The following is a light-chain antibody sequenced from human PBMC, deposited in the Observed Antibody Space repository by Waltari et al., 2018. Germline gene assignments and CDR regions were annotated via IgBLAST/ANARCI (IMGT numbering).Light chain of an antibody. CDR2: GAY. V-gene: IGKV3-20*01. J-gene: IGKJ2*01. CDR3: QQYRNSPGYT. CDR1: QRVDSTY. Sequence: DIVLTQSPGTLSLSPGERATLSCRASQRVDSTYLAWYQQKPGQAPRLLIYGAYSRATGIPDRFSGSGSGTDFTLTISRLEPEDFAMYYCQQYRNSPGYTFGQGTKLGIK.